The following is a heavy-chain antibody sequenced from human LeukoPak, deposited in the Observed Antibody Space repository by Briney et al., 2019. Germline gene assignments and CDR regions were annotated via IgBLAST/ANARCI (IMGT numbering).Heavy chain of an antibody. D-gene: IGHD6-13*01. CDR2: IYSSGNT. J-gene: IGHJ4*02. CDR1: GASISSSNYY. CDR3: ARGWYGDYVDY. Sequence: SETLSLTCAVSGASISSSNYYWGWVRQSPGKGLEWIGNIYSSGNTYYNASLKSRVTMYIDTSKNQFSLKLSSVTAADTAVYYCARGWYGDYVDYWGQGTLVTVSS. V-gene: IGHV4-39*07.